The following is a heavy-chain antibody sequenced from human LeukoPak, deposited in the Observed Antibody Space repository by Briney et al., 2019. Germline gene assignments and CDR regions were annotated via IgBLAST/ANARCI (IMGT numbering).Heavy chain of an antibody. J-gene: IGHJ4*02. CDR3: ARDSRSSSSAYFFDY. V-gene: IGHV1-69*04. Sequence: SVKVSCKASGGTFSSYAISWVRQAPGQGLEWMGRIIPILGIANYAQKFQGRITITTDESTNTAYMELSSLRSEDTAVFYCARDSRSSSSAYFFDYWGQGTLVTVSS. CDR2: IIPILGIA. CDR1: GGTFSSYA. D-gene: IGHD6-6*01.